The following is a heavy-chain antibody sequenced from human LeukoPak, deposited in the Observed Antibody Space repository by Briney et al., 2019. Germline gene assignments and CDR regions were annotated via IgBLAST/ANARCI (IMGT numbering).Heavy chain of an antibody. D-gene: IGHD4-11*01. CDR3: AKGRIQSYMAPEY. CDR2: INGDGSST. J-gene: IGHJ4*02. V-gene: IGHV3-74*01. Sequence: GGSLRLSCAASGFTFSYYWMHWVRQAPGEGLVWVSRINGDGSSTTYADSVKGRFTISRDNAKNTLYLQMNSLRAEDTAIYYCAKGRIQSYMAPEYWGQGTLVTVSS. CDR1: GFTFSYYW.